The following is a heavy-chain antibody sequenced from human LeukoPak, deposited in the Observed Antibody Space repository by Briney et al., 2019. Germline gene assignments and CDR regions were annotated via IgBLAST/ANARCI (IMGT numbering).Heavy chain of an antibody. J-gene: IGHJ4*02. V-gene: IGHV1-46*01. CDR3: ATGPEREDFDY. Sequence: ASVKVSCKASGYTFTSYYMHWVRQAPGQGLEWMGIIIPSGGSTSYAQKFQGRVTMTEDTSTDTAYMELSSLRSEDTAVYYCATGPEREDFDYWGQGTLVTVSS. CDR2: IIPSGGST. D-gene: IGHD7-27*01. CDR1: GYTFTSYY.